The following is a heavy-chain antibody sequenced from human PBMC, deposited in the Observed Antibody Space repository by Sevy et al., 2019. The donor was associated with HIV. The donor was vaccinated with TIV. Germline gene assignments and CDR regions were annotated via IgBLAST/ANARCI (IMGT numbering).Heavy chain of an antibody. CDR1: GFTVSSNY. V-gene: IGHV3-53*01. CDR2: IYSGGST. Sequence: GGSLRLSCAASGFTVSSNYMSWVRQAPGKGLEWVSVIYSGGSTYYADSAKSRFTISRDNSKNTLYLQMNSLRAEDTAVYYCARLALTTVTRGYYFDYWGQGTLVTVSS. D-gene: IGHD4-17*01. J-gene: IGHJ4*02. CDR3: ARLALTTVTRGYYFDY.